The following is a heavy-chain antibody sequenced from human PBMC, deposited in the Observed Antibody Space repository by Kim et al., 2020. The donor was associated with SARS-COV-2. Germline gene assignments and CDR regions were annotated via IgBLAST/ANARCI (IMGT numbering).Heavy chain of an antibody. CDR3: ARGSTMMYEF. CDR2: GKT. Sequence: GKTVYSQKLQDRDTISRNTSASTVYMEMSSMRYEDTAVYYCARGSTMMYEFWGQGTLVTVSS. V-gene: IGHV1-3*01. J-gene: IGHJ4*02. D-gene: IGHD3-22*01.